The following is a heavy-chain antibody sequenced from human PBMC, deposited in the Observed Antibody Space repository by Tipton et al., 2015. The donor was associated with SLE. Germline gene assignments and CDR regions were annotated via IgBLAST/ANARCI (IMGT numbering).Heavy chain of an antibody. CDR3: AREVITITDSDAFDI. V-gene: IGHV4-39*07. CDR2: IYSSGGT. J-gene: IGHJ3*02. D-gene: IGHD2-21*01. CDR1: GGSISSSHYY. Sequence: LRLSCTVSGGSISSSHYYWDWIRQPPGKGLEWLGSIYSSGGTYYNPSLKSRVTISVDTSKNQFSLQLSSATAADTAVYYCAREVITITDSDAFDIWGQGTMVTVSS.